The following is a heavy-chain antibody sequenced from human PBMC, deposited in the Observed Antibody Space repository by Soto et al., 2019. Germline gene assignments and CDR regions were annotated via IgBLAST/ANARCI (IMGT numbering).Heavy chain of an antibody. V-gene: IGHV4-59*01. CDR1: GVSISSYY. Sequence: SETLSLTCTVSGVSISSYYWSWIRQPPGKGLEWIGYIYYSGSTNYNPSLKSRVTISVDTSKNQFSLKLSSVTAADTAVYYCARDLGGWYDYWGQGTLVTVSS. D-gene: IGHD6-19*01. CDR2: IYYSGST. J-gene: IGHJ4*02. CDR3: ARDLGGWYDY.